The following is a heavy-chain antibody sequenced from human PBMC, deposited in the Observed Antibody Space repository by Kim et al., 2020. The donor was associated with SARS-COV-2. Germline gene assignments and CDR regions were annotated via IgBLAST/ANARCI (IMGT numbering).Heavy chain of an antibody. Sequence: SETLSLTCTVSGGSISSYYWSWIRQPPGKGLEWIGYIYYSGSTNYNPSLKSRVTISVDTSKNQFSLKLSSVTAADTAVYYCARVAAATRKVGPRIYYYYGMDVWGQGTTVTVSS. J-gene: IGHJ6*02. CDR3: ARVAAATRKVGPRIYYYYGMDV. V-gene: IGHV4-59*13. D-gene: IGHD6-13*01. CDR2: IYYSGST. CDR1: GGSISSYY.